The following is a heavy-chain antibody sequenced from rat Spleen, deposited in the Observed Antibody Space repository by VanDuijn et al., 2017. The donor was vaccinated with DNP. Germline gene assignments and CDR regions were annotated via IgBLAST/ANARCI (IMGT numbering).Heavy chain of an antibody. V-gene: IGHV5-31*01. CDR3: STLNYYASLSGYFDY. CDR1: GFTFNYYW. CDR2: ISTSGEYS. J-gene: IGHJ2*01. D-gene: IGHD1-12*01. Sequence: EVQLVESGGGLVQPGRSLKLSCVASGFTFNYYWMAWIRQVPGKGLEWVASISTSGEYSHYRDSVKGRFTISRDNAKSTLYLQMNSLRSEDTATYYCSTLNYYASLSGYFDYWGQGVMVTVSS.